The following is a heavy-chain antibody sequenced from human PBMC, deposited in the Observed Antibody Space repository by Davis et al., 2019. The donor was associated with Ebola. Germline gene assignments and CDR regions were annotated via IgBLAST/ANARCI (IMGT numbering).Heavy chain of an antibody. Sequence: AASVKVSCKASGGTFSSYAISWVRQAPGQGLEWMGRIIPILGIANYAQKFQGRVTITADKSTSTAYMELSSLRSEDTAVYYCAREVADYDFWSGRCWFDPWGQGTLVTVSS. D-gene: IGHD3-3*01. CDR1: GGTFSSYA. V-gene: IGHV1-69*04. J-gene: IGHJ5*02. CDR2: IIPILGIA. CDR3: AREVADYDFWSGRCWFDP.